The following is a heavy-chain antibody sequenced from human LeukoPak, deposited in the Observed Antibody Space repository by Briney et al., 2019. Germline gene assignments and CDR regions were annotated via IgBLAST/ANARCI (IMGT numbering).Heavy chain of an antibody. Sequence: PSETLSLTCTVSGYSISSGYYWGWIRQPPGKGLEWIGYIYYSGSTNYNPSLKSRVTISVDTSKNQFSLKLSSVTAADTAVYYCASHLRGGSTSYYYMDVWGKGTTVTVSS. J-gene: IGHJ6*03. CDR2: IYYSGST. D-gene: IGHD2-2*01. CDR3: ASHLRGGSTSYYYMDV. V-gene: IGHV4-61*01. CDR1: GYSISSGYY.